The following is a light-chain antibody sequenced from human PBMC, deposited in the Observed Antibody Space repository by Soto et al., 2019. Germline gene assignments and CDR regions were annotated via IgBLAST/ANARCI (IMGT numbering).Light chain of an antibody. V-gene: IGKV1-5*01. Sequence: DIQMTQSPSTLSASVGDRVTITCRASQSISSWLAWYQQKPGKAPKLLIYDASSLESGVPSRFSGSGSETEFTLTISSLQPDDFATYYCQQYNSYSVTFGQGTKV. CDR3: QQYNSYSVT. CDR1: QSISSW. J-gene: IGKJ1*01. CDR2: DAS.